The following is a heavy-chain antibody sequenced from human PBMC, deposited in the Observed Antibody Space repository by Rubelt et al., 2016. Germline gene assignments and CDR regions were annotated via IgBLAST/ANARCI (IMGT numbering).Heavy chain of an antibody. CDR2: ISYDGSNK. CDR1: GFTFSSYA. Sequence: VQLVESGGGVVQPGRSLRLSCAASGFTFSSYAMHWVRQAPGKGLEWVAVISYDGSNKYYADSVKGRFTISRDNSKNTLYLQMNSLRDEDSAVYYCASRTRDYGSEGAYNYWGQGTLVTVSS. D-gene: IGHD3-10*01. J-gene: IGHJ4*02. V-gene: IGHV3-30*04. CDR3: ASRTRDYGSEGAYNY.